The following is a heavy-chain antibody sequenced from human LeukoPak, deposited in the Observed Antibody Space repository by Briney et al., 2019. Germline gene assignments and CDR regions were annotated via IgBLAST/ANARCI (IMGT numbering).Heavy chain of an antibody. CDR2: FYYSGST. J-gene: IGHJ5*02. Sequence: SQTLSLTCTVSGGSISSGSYYWSWIRQPPGKGLGWIGYFYYSGSTNYNPSLKSRVTISVDTSKNQFSLKLSSVTAADTAVYYCARVDSSGFTFDPWGQGTLVTVSS. D-gene: IGHD3-22*01. CDR1: GGSISSGSYY. CDR3: ARVDSSGFTFDP. V-gene: IGHV4-61*01.